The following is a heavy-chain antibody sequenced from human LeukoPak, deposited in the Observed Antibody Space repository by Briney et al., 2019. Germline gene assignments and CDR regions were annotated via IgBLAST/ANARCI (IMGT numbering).Heavy chain of an antibody. CDR3: ARFSSSSSYFDY. D-gene: IGHD6-13*01. J-gene: IGHJ4*02. V-gene: IGHV4-39*01. CDR2: IYYSGST. Sequence: PSETLSLTCTVSGGSLSNNNYYWAWIRQPPGKGLECIGSIYYSGSTYYNPSLKSRVTISVDTSKNQFSLKLSSVTAADTAVYYCARFSSSSSYFDYWGQGTLVTVSS. CDR1: GGSLSNNNYY.